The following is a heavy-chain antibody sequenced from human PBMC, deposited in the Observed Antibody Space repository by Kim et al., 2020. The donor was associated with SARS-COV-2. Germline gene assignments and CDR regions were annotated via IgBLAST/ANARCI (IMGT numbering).Heavy chain of an antibody. CDR2: ISSSCSTI. V-gene: IGHV3-11*01. J-gene: IGHJ6*02. D-gene: IGHD6-13*01. Sequence: GGSLRLSCAASGFTFSDYYMSWIRQAPGKGLEWVSYISSSCSTIYYADSVKGRFTISRDNAKNSLYLQMNSSRAEATAVYYCARDDSSSWYLGYYYYGMDVWGQGTTVTVSS. CDR1: GFTFSDYY. CDR3: ARDDSSSWYLGYYYYGMDV.